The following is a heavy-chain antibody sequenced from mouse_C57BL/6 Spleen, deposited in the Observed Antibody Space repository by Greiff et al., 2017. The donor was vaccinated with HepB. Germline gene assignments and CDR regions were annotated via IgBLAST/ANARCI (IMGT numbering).Heavy chain of an antibody. CDR1: GYSFTGYY. Sequence: EVQLQQSGPELVKPGASVKISCKASGYSFTGYYMNWVKQSPEKSLEWIGEINPSTGGTTYNQKFKAKATLTVDKSSSTAYMQLKSLTSEDSAVYYCARRGYYGSSEYFDYWGQGTTLTVSS. CDR2: INPSTGGT. D-gene: IGHD1-1*01. J-gene: IGHJ2*01. V-gene: IGHV1-42*01. CDR3: ARRGYYGSSEYFDY.